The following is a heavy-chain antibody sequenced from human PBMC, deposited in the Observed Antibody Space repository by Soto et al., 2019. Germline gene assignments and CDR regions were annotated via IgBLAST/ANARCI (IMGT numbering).Heavy chain of an antibody. CDR3: ARNPRTTMNRGISPSAFDF. V-gene: IGHV3-23*01. CDR2: ISVNGVST. Sequence: DVQLLESGGGLVQPGGSLRLSCAASGFTFSNYAMSWVRQAPGKGLEWVSGISVNGVSTFYADSVKGRFTFSRDNSKNTLLLQLDSPRAEDTAEYYCARNPRTTMNRGISPSAFDFWGQGTMVTVSS. CDR1: GFTFSNYA. D-gene: IGHD3-10*01. J-gene: IGHJ3*01.